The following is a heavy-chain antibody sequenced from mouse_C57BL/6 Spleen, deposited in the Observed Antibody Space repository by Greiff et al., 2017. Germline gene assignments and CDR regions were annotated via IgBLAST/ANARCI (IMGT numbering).Heavy chain of an antibody. V-gene: IGHV1-80*01. Sequence: VQLQQSGAELVKPGASVKISCKASGYAFSSYWMNWVKQRPGKGLEWIGQIYPGDGDTNYNGKFKGKATLTADKSSSTAYMQLSSLTSEDSAVYFCARGGNYDYYAMDYWGQGTSVTVSS. CDR1: GYAFSSYW. CDR3: ARGGNYDYYAMDY. CDR2: IYPGDGDT. J-gene: IGHJ4*01. D-gene: IGHD2-1*01.